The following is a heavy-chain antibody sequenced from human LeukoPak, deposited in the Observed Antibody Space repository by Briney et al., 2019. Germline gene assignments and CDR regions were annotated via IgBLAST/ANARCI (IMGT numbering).Heavy chain of an antibody. J-gene: IGHJ3*02. CDR1: GYTFTGYY. CDR3: ARGIVVPAAGDDAFDI. CDR2: FNPNSGGT. D-gene: IGHD2-2*01. V-gene: IGHV1-2*02. Sequence: ASVKVSCKASGYTFTGYYMHWVRQAPGQGLEWVGWFNPNSGGTNYAQKFQGRVTMTRDTSISTAYMELSRLRSDDTAVYYCARGIVVPAAGDDAFDIWGQGTMVTVSS.